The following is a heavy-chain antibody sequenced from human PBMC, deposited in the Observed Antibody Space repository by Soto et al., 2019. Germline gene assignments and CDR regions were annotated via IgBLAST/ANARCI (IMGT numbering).Heavy chain of an antibody. CDR3: ARGRWAVASPIGY. Sequence: QVQLQESGPGLVKPSQTLSLTCTVSGGSISSGGYYWSWIRQHPGKGLEWIGYIYYSGSTYYIPSLKRRVTISVDTSKNQFSLKLSSVTAADTAVYYCARGRWAVASPIGYWGQGTLVTVSS. CDR1: GGSISSGGYY. CDR2: IYYSGST. D-gene: IGHD6-19*01. J-gene: IGHJ4*02. V-gene: IGHV4-31*03.